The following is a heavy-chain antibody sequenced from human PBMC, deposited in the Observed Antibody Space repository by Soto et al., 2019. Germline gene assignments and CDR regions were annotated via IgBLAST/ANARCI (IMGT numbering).Heavy chain of an antibody. V-gene: IGHV3-64*01. J-gene: IGHJ6*03. CDR2: ISSNGVGT. D-gene: IGHD6-6*01. CDR3: ARRARPDFYYMDV. CDR1: GFTLSGYA. Sequence: PGGSLRLSCAASGFTLSGYAMDWVRQAPGKGLEYVSGISSNGVGTYYANSVQGRFTISRDNPKNTVYLQMGSLRPEDMAVYYCARRARPDFYYMDVWGKETTVTVSS.